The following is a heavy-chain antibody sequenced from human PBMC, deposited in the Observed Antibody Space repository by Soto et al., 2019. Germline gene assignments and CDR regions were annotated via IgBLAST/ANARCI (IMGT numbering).Heavy chain of an antibody. CDR1: GFTVRSNY. CDR3: ARDLGAVAGD. CDR2: IYSGGST. D-gene: IGHD2-15*01. J-gene: IGHJ4*02. Sequence: EVQLVESGGGLVQPGGSLRLACAASGFTVRSNYMSWVRQAPGKGLEWVSVIYSGGSTYYADSVKGRFTISRDNSKNMLLLQMNRLRAEDTAVYYCARDLGAVAGDWGEGTLVTVSS. V-gene: IGHV3-66*01.